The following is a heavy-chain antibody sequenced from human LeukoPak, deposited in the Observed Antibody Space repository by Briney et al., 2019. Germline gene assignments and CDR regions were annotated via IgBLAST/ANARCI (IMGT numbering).Heavy chain of an antibody. CDR1: GDSISSNSAA. D-gene: IGHD2-8*01. CDR2: TYYRSKWYN. V-gene: IGHV6-1*01. CDR3: ARSFNGFIDS. Sequence: SQTLSPTCAISGDSISSNSAAWDWIRQSPSRGLEWLGRTYYRSKWYNGYAVSVKSRITINPDTSKNQFSLQLNSVTPEDAAMYYCARSFNGFIDSWGQGTLVTVSS. J-gene: IGHJ4*02.